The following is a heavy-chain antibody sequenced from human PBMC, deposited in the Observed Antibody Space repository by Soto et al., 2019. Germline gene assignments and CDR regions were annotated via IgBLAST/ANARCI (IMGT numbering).Heavy chain of an antibody. V-gene: IGHV3-23*01. CDR1: GFPFRSYA. J-gene: IGHJ5*02. Sequence: PGGSLRLSCAASGFPFRSYAMSWARQAPGKGLEWVSAISGSGGSTYYADSVKGRFTISRDHSNNTLYLQMNSLRAEDTAVYYCADILEWLPWGQGTLVTVSS. D-gene: IGHD3-3*01. CDR3: ADILEWLP. CDR2: ISGSGGST.